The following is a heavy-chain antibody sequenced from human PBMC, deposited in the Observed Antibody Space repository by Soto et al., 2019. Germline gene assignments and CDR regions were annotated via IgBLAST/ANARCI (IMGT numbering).Heavy chain of an antibody. J-gene: IGHJ4*02. Sequence: QVQLVQSGAEVKKPGASVRLSCKASGYTFTSYYVHWVRQAPGQGLEWMGIINCNSGGTNYAQKFQGRVTMTRDTSTNTVYMHLSSLGSEDTAVYYCVREFSGGYFDYWGQGTLVTVSS. D-gene: IGHD3-10*01. V-gene: IGHV1-46*01. CDR3: VREFSGGYFDY. CDR2: INCNSGGT. CDR1: GYTFTSYY.